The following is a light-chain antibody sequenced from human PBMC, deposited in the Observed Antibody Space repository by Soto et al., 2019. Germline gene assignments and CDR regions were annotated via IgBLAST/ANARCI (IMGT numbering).Light chain of an antibody. V-gene: IGKV1-33*01. CDR1: QDINNY. Sequence: DIQMTQSPSSLSASVGDRVTISCQASQDINNYLNWVQQKPGKAPKLLIYDVLNLETGVPSRFSGSGSGAYFTLPISSLQPEDIATYYCQQYDKLPITFGKGTRLEI. J-gene: IGKJ5*01. CDR3: QQYDKLPIT. CDR2: DVL.